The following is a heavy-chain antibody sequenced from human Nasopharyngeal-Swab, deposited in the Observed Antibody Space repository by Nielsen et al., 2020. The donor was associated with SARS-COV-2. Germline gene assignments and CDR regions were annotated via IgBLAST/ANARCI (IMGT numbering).Heavy chain of an antibody. CDR3: ARDLRLAPNYYYGMDV. Sequence: WVRQAPGQGLEWMGWINPNSGGTNYAQKFQGWVTMTRDTSISTAYMELSRLRSDDTAAYYCARDLRLAPNYYYGMDVWGQGTTVTVSS. J-gene: IGHJ6*02. CDR2: INPNSGGT. D-gene: IGHD3-9*01. V-gene: IGHV1-2*04.